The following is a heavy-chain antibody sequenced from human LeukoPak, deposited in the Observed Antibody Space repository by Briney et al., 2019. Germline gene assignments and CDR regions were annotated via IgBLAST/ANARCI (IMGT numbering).Heavy chain of an antibody. CDR3: VKRVGSNAGAFDS. D-gene: IGHD4-23*01. Sequence: GGSLSLSCAASGLTFSGCALNWVRQAPGEGLEWVCSIRGGGGKTYYADSVQGRFTIPRDYSRNTLYLQMNKLLSEDTAVYYCVKRVGSNAGAFDSWGQGTLVTVSS. CDR2: IRGGGGKT. CDR1: GLTFSGCA. V-gene: IGHV3-23*01. J-gene: IGHJ4*02.